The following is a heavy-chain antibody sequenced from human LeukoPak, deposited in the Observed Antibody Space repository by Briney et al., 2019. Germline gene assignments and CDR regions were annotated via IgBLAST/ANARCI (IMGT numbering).Heavy chain of an antibody. CDR1: GFTFSNYW. J-gene: IGHJ4*02. Sequence: GGSLRLSCAASGFTFSNYWMSWVRQAPGKGLEYVSVISSNGGSTNYADSVKCRFAISRDSSKNTLYLQMSSPRAEDTAVYYCVKDRHFYYGSGSLLEYWGQGTLVTVSS. CDR3: VKDRHFYYGSGSLLEY. V-gene: IGHV3-64D*06. CDR2: ISSNGGST. D-gene: IGHD3-10*01.